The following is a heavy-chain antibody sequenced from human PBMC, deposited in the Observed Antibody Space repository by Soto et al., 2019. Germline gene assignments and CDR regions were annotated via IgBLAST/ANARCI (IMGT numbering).Heavy chain of an antibody. J-gene: IGHJ4*02. CDR1: GGSISSGGYS. CDR3: AAGGGLPRYY. V-gene: IGHV4-30-2*01. Sequence: QLQLQESGSGLVKPSQTLSLTCAVSGGSISSGGYSWSWIRQPPGKGLEWIGYIYHSGSTYYNPSLXSXAXTXLDRSKNQFPLKLSSVTAADTAVYYWAAGGGLPRYYWGQGTLVTVSS. D-gene: IGHD5-12*01. CDR2: IYHSGST.